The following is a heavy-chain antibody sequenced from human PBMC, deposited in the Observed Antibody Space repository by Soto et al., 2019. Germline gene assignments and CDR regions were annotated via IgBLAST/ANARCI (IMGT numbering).Heavy chain of an antibody. Sequence: QVQLQESGPGLVKPSQTLSLTCTVSGDSISSGGYYWSWIRQHPGKSLEWIGYIYYRGSTYYTPSLMSRVTLSVETANNQFFLKLSSVTAAVTAVHYCPRDFTGACIGDTCYPGWFDPWGQGTLVTVSS. CDR3: PRDFTGACIGDTCYPGWFDP. D-gene: IGHD2-15*01. CDR2: IYYRGST. V-gene: IGHV4-31*03. J-gene: IGHJ5*02. CDR1: GDSISSGGYY.